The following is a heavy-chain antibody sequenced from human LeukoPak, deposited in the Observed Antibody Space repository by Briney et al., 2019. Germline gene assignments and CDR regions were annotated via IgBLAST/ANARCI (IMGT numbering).Heavy chain of an antibody. CDR2: IDTSGNT. Sequence: PSETLSLTCTASGGSISSYYWCWIRQPAGKRLEWIGRIDTSGNTNYKPSLKSRVTMSVDTSKNQFSLKLSSVTAADTAVYYCARVSSSWYQDWYFDLWGRGTLVAVSS. J-gene: IGHJ2*01. CDR1: GGSISSYY. D-gene: IGHD6-13*01. CDR3: ARVSSSWYQDWYFDL. V-gene: IGHV4-4*07.